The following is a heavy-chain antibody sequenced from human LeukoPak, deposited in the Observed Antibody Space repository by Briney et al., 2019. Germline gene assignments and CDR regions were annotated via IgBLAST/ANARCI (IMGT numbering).Heavy chain of an antibody. CDR1: GYTFSGYY. CDR2: INPNSGGT. V-gene: IGHV1-2*02. Sequence: GASVKVSCKASGYTFSGYYMHWVRQAPGQGLEWMGWINPNSGGTNYAQKFQGRVTMTRDTSISTAYMELSRLRSDDTAVYYCAGPYSSSPTELDAFDIWGQGTMVTVSS. J-gene: IGHJ3*02. D-gene: IGHD6-13*01. CDR3: AGPYSSSPTELDAFDI.